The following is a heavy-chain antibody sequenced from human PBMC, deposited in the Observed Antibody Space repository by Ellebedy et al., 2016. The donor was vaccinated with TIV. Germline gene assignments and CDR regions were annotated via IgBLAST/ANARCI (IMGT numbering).Heavy chain of an antibody. CDR1: GFTFSSYW. V-gene: IGHV3-7*01. J-gene: IGHJ4*02. CDR3: ARTPGDSWYYFDY. Sequence: GESLKISXAASGFTFSSYWMSWVRQAPGKGLEWVAIIKQDGSEKYYVDSVKGRFTISRDNAKNSLYLQMNSLRAEDTAVYYCARTPGDSWYYFDYWGQGTLVTVSS. CDR2: IKQDGSEK. D-gene: IGHD6-13*01.